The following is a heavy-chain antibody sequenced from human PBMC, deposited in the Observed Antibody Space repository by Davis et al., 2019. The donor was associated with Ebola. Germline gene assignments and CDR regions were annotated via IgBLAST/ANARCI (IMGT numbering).Heavy chain of an antibody. D-gene: IGHD6-6*01. Sequence: PGGSLRPSCAASGIIVSSNHMSWVRQAPGKGLEWVSTFYSRGAIYYADSVKGRFTISRDHSKNTVLLQMSSLRAEDTAIYYCARDLGSSTDYWGQGTLVTVSS. CDR1: GIIVSSNH. CDR3: ARDLGSSTDY. CDR2: FYSRGAI. V-gene: IGHV3-53*01. J-gene: IGHJ4*02.